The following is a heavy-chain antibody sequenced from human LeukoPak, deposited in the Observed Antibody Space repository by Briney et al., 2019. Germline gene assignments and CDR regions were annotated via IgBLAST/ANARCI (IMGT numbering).Heavy chain of an antibody. CDR3: ARDVYCGGDCYSGAFDI. D-gene: IGHD2-21*02. V-gene: IGHV3-48*01. J-gene: IGHJ3*02. Sequence: GGSLRLSCAASGFTFSSYSMNWVRQAPGKGLEWVSYISSSSSTIYYADSVKGRFTTSRDNAKNSLYLQMNSLRAEDTAVYYCARDVYCGGDCYSGAFDIWGQGTMVTVSS. CDR1: GFTFSSYS. CDR2: ISSSSSTI.